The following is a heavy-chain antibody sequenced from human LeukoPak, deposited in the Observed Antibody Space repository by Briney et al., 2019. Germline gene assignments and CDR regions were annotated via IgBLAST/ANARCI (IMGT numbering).Heavy chain of an antibody. J-gene: IGHJ4*02. D-gene: IGHD3-10*01. CDR3: ARLTVWFGEFYDY. V-gene: IGHV3-48*04. CDR1: GFTFSTYW. CDR2: ISSSGSTI. Sequence: GGSLRLSCEASGFTFSTYWMSWVRQAPGKGLEWVSYISSSGSTIYYADSVKGRFTISRDNAKNSLYLQMNSLRAEDTAVYYCARLTVWFGEFYDYWGQGTLVTVSS.